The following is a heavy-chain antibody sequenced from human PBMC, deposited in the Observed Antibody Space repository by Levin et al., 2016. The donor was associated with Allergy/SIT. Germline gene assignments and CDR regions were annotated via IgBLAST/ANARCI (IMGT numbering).Heavy chain of an antibody. D-gene: IGHD5-18*01. V-gene: IGHV3-11*04. CDR2: LVVVVVP. CDR1: GFTFSDYY. Sequence: GESLKISCAASGFTFSDYYMSWIRQAPGKGLEWVSIRLVVVVVPYTTADSVKGRFTISRDNAKNSLYLQMNSLRAEDTAVYYCARVRYSYGLGLDFDYWGQGTLVTVSS. J-gene: IGHJ4*02. CDR3: ARVRYSYGLGLDFDY.